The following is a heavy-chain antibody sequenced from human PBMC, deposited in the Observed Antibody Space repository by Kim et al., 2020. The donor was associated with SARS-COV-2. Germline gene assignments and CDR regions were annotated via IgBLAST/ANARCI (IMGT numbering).Heavy chain of an antibody. D-gene: IGHD2-15*01. V-gene: IGHV3-30*04. CDR2: ISYDGSNK. Sequence: LSLTCAASGFTFSSYAMHWVRQAPGKGLEWVAVISYDGSNKYYADSVKGRFTISRDNSKNTLYLQMNSLRAEDTAVYYCARAPVVGEDYFDYWGQGTLVTVSS. CDR1: GFTFSSYA. CDR3: ARAPVVGEDYFDY. J-gene: IGHJ4*02.